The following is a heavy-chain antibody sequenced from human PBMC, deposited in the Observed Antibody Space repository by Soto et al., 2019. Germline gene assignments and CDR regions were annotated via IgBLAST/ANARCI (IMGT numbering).Heavy chain of an antibody. CDR1: GASISGGTYY. D-gene: IGHD5-18*01. J-gene: IGHJ5*02. V-gene: IGHV4-61*03. CDR2: IYYTGST. Sequence: SETLSLTCTVSGASISGGTYYWTWIRQAPGKGLEWVGHIYYTGSTNYNPALNDRVTISVDTSKNHFSLQLTSVAAADTAVYHCARGAGFSYASTWFDIWGQGTLVTVSS. CDR3: ARGAGFSYASTWFDI.